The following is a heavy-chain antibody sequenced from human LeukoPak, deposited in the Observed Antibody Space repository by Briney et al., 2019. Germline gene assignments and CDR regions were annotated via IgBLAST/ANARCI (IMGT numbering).Heavy chain of an antibody. CDR2: ISWNSGSI. Sequence: GRSLRLSCAASGFTFDDYAMHWVRQAPGKGLEWVSGISWNSGSIGYADSVKGRFTVSRDNAKNSLYLQMNSLRAEDTALYYCAKAPDYGGNSGIDYWGQGTLVTVSS. D-gene: IGHD4-23*01. CDR1: GFTFDDYA. V-gene: IGHV3-9*01. CDR3: AKAPDYGGNSGIDY. J-gene: IGHJ4*02.